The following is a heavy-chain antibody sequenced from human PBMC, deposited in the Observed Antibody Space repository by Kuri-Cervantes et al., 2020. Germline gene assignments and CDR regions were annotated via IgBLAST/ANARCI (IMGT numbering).Heavy chain of an antibody. D-gene: IGHD3-3*01. J-gene: IGHJ3*02. V-gene: IGHV3-48*01. CDR1: GSTFSSYS. CDR3: AREEEWLLDAFDI. CDR2: ISSSSSTI. Sequence: GGSLRLSCAASGSTFSSYSMNWVRQAPGKGLEWVSYISSSSSTIYYADSVKGRFTISRDNAKNSLYLQMNSLRAEDTAVYYCAREEEWLLDAFDIWGQGTMVTVSS.